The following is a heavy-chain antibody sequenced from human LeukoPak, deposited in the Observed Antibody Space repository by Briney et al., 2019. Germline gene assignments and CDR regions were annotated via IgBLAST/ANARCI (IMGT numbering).Heavy chain of an antibody. CDR2: ISSSGSTT. Sequence: GGSLRLSCVASGFTFDSYEMNWVRQAPGKGLEWGSYISSSGSTTYYADSVKGRFTISRDNAKNSLYLQMTSLRADDTAVYYCARAGPATDPWGQGTLVTVSS. V-gene: IGHV3-48*03. J-gene: IGHJ5*02. CDR3: ARAGPATDP. CDR1: GFTFDSYE. D-gene: IGHD2-2*01.